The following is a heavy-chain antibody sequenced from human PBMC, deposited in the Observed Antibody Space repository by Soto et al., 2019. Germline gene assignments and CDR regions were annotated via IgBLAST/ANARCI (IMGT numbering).Heavy chain of an antibody. CDR3: AKDRGKRHCSATRCHLGMEV. V-gene: IGHV3-30*18. CDR1: AFTFTNYG. Sequence: QVQLVESGGGVVQPGRSLRLSCEASAFTFTNYGMHWVRQAPGKGLEWVAVISYDGSNQYYGDSGKGRFTISRDNSKNTLYLHMKSLRPEDTAVYYCAKDRGKRHCSATRCHLGMEVWGQGTRVTVSS. CDR2: ISYDGSNQ. D-gene: IGHD2-2*01. J-gene: IGHJ6*02.